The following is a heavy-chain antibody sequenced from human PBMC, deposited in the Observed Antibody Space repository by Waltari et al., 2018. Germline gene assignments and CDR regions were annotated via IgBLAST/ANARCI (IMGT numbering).Heavy chain of an antibody. CDR3: SRLDSRSGSYY. CDR1: GGSISSSNYY. V-gene: IGHV4-39*01. D-gene: IGHD1-26*01. J-gene: IGHJ6*01. CDR2: IYYSGST. Sequence: GLVKPSETLSLTCTVSGGSISSSNYYWGWIRQPPGKGLEWIGNIYYSGSTYYNPSLKSRVTTYINTSRNQFSLKLSSVNAADTDVSLCSRLDSRSGSYY.